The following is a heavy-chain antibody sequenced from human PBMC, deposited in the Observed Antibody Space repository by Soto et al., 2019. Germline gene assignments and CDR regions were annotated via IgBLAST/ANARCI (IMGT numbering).Heavy chain of an antibody. J-gene: IGHJ4*02. Sequence: GVSLRLSCAASGLTFSSYAMSWVRQAPGKGLEWVSAISGSGGSTYYADSVKGRFTISRDNSKNTVYLQMKSLRAEDTAVYHCAKHSHWYDVVDYWGQGTLVTVSS. V-gene: IGHV3-23*01. CDR2: ISGSGGST. CDR1: GLTFSSYA. CDR3: AKHSHWYDVVDY. D-gene: IGHD1-1*01.